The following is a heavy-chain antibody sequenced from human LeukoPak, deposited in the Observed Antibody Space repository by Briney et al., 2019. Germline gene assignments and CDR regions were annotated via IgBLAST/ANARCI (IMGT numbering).Heavy chain of an antibody. CDR3: ARDRGYGDSPTDY. CDR1: GYTFTGYY. Sequence: ASVKVSYKASGYTFTGYYMHWVRQAPGQGLEWMGWINPNSGGTNHAQKFQGRVTMTRDTSISTAYMELSRLRSDDTAVYYCARDRGYGDSPTDYWGQGTLVTVSS. J-gene: IGHJ4*02. D-gene: IGHD4-17*01. CDR2: INPNSGGT. V-gene: IGHV1-2*02.